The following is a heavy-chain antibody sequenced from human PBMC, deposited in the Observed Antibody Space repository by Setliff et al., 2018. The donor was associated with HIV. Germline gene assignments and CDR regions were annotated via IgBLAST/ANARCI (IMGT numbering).Heavy chain of an antibody. V-gene: IGHV4-38-2*01. CDR3: VTTDYIYGRNNFQY. Sequence: LSLTCAVSGYSISSGFNWGWIRQSPEKGLEWIGNIYHVGTTYYNPSLESRVTISVDTSKSQFSLKLTSVTASDTAIYYCVTTDYIYGRNNFQYWGQGTLVTVSS. D-gene: IGHD5-18*01. CDR1: GYSISSGFN. J-gene: IGHJ4*02. CDR2: IYHVGTT.